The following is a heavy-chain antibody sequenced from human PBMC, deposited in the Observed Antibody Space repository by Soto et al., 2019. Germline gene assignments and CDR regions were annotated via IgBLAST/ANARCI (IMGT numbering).Heavy chain of an antibody. J-gene: IGHJ6*02. CDR1: GGTFSSYA. Sequence: QVQLVQSGAEVKKPGSSVKVSCKASGGTFSSYAISWVRQAPGQGLEWMGGIIPIFGTANYAQKFQGRVTITADESTSTAYMELSSLRSEDTAVYYCATPDTTQLYYYYYGMDVWGQGTTVTVSS. CDR3: ATPDTTQLYYYYYGMDV. V-gene: IGHV1-69*01. D-gene: IGHD5-18*01. CDR2: IIPIFGTA.